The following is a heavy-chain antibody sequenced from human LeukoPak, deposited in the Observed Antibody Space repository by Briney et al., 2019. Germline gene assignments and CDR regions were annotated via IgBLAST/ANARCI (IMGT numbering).Heavy chain of an antibody. J-gene: IGHJ5*02. V-gene: IGHV4-39*01. CDR2: MFHGGST. Sequence: SETLSLTCTVSGGSISSGGYYWGWIRQPPGEGLEWIGSMFHGGSTYDNPSLKSRVTISGDTSKNQFSLKLTSVIATDTAIYYCARAFSSGYWFDPWGQGTLVTVSS. D-gene: IGHD3-22*01. CDR1: GGSISSGGYY. CDR3: ARAFSSGYWFDP.